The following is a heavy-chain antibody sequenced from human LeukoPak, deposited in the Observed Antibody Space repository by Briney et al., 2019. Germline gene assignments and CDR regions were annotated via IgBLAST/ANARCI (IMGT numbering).Heavy chain of an antibody. CDR1: GFTFSDYY. CDR2: ISSSGSTI. CDR3: TTDPRYYGMDV. J-gene: IGHJ6*02. Sequence: GGSLRLSCAASGFTFSDYYMSWIRQAPGKGLEWVSYISSSGSTIYYADSVKGRFTISRDNAKNSLYLQMNSLRAEDTAVYYCTTDPRYYGMDVWGQGTTVTVSS. V-gene: IGHV3-11*01.